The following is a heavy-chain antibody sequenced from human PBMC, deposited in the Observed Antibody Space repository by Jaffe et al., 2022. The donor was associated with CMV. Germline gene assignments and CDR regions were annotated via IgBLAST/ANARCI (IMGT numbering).Heavy chain of an antibody. V-gene: IGHV1-46*01. CDR2: INPSGGST. J-gene: IGHJ4*02. CDR1: GYTFTSYY. D-gene: IGHD6-13*01. CDR3: ALRGRTGSWYGGFDY. Sequence: QVQLVQSGAEVKKPGASVKVSCKASGYTFTSYYMHWVRQAPGQGLEWMGIINPSGGSTSYAQRFQGRVTMTRDTSTSTVYMEVSSLRSEDTAVYYCALRGRTGSWYGGFDYWGQGTLVTVSS.